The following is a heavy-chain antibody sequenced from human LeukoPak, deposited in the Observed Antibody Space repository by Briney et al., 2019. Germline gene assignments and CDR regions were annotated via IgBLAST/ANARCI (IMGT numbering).Heavy chain of an antibody. CDR2: IYHSGST. J-gene: IGHJ4*02. CDR3: ARGVHDYDNSGHSSFDY. Sequence: PSETLSLTCTVSGGSISSTNYYWGWIRQPPGKGLEWIGSIYHSGSTYYTPSLKSRVTISVDTSKSQFSLKLSSVTAADTAVYYCARGVHDYDNSGHSSFDYWGQGTLVTVSS. CDR1: GGSISSTNYY. D-gene: IGHD3-22*01. V-gene: IGHV4-39*07.